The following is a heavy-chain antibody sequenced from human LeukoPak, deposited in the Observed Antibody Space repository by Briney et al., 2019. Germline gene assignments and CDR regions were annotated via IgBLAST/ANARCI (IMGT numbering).Heavy chain of an antibody. CDR2: TYYRSKWYN. Sequence: SQTLSLTCAISGDSVSSNSAAWNWIRHSPSRGLEWLGRTYYRSKWYNDYAVSVKSRITINPDTSKNQFSLQLNSVTPEDTAVYYCARGVWGSYRWGVYFDYWGQGTLVTVSS. V-gene: IGHV6-1*01. CDR1: GDSVSSNSAA. D-gene: IGHD3-16*02. J-gene: IGHJ4*02. CDR3: ARGVWGSYRWGVYFDY.